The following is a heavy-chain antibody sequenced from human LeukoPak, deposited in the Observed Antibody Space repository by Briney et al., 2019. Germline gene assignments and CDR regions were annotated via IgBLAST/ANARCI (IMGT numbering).Heavy chain of an antibody. V-gene: IGHV4-39*07. J-gene: IGHJ3*02. CDR1: GGSISSTNYY. CDR3: AREPSTPYYYDNSGYPPRSFDI. CDR2: ISYSGGT. Sequence: SETLSLTCTVSGGSISSTNYYWGWIRQPPGKGLEWIGSISYSGGTYYNPSLKSRVTISVDTSKNQFSLKLSSVTAADTAVYYCAREPSTPYYYDNSGYPPRSFDIWGQGTLVTVSS. D-gene: IGHD3-22*01.